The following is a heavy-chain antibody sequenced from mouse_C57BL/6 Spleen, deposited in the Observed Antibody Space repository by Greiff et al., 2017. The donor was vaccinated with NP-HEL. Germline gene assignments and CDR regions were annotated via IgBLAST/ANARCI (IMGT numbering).Heavy chain of an antibody. J-gene: IGHJ4*01. D-gene: IGHD1-1*01. V-gene: IGHV5-9-1*02. Sequence: EVKLMESGEGLVKPGGSLKLSCAASGFTFSSYAMSWVRQTPEKRLEWVAYISSGGDYIYYADTVKGRFTISRDNARNTLYLQMSSLKSEDTAMYYCTRYYYAEDYYAMDYWGQGTSVTVSS. CDR2: ISSGGDYI. CDR1: GFTFSSYA. CDR3: TRYYYAEDYYAMDY.